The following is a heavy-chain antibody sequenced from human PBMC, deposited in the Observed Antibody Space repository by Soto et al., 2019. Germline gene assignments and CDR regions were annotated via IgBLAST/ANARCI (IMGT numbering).Heavy chain of an antibody. V-gene: IGHV3-23*01. D-gene: IGHD3-3*01. Sequence: EVQLLESGGGLVQPGGSLRLSCAASGFTFSSYAMSWVRQAPGKGLEWVSAISGSGGSTYYADSVKGRFTISRDNSKNTLYLQMNSLRAEDTAVYYCAKHVQIFYYYYYMDVWGKGTTVTVPS. CDR2: ISGSGGST. CDR3: AKHVQIFYYYYYMDV. J-gene: IGHJ6*03. CDR1: GFTFSSYA.